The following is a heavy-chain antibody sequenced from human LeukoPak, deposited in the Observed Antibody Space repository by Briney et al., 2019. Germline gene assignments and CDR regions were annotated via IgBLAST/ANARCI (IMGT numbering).Heavy chain of an antibody. CDR1: GYTLTELS. V-gene: IGHV1-24*01. J-gene: IGHJ5*02. Sequence: RASVKVSCKVTGYTLTELSKHWVRQAPGKGLEWMGGFDPEDGETIYAQKFQGRVTMTEDTSTDTAYMELSSLRSEDTAVYYCATGKALRFLEWLFWFDPWRQGTLVTVSS. CDR3: ATGKALRFLEWLFWFDP. D-gene: IGHD3-3*01. CDR2: FDPEDGET.